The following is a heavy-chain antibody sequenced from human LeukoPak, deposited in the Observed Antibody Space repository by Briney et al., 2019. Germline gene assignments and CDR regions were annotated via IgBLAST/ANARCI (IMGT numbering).Heavy chain of an antibody. Sequence: GSLRLSCAASGFTFSSYEMNWVRQAPGKGLEWASYISSSGSTIYYADSVKGRFTISRDNAKNSLYLQMNSLRAEDTAVYYCARGGRGYSYSYYFDYWGQGTLVTVSS. CDR2: ISSSGSTI. CDR1: GFTFSSYE. J-gene: IGHJ4*02. CDR3: ARGGRGYSYSYYFDY. V-gene: IGHV3-48*03. D-gene: IGHD5-18*01.